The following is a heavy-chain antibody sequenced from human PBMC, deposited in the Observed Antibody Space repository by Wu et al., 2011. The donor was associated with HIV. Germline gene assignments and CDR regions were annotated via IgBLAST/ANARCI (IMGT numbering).Heavy chain of an antibody. V-gene: IGHV1-2*02. CDR1: GYSFTSYY. Sequence: QVQLVQSGAEVKEPGASVKVSCKASGYSFTSYYLHWVRQAPGRGLEWVGWINPISGVTSYAQNLKGRVAMTRDTSINTAYMQLAGLTSDDTAVYFCARDGGTHPXRFFQYWAQGTLTHRLV. CDR3: ARDGGTHPXRFFQY. J-gene: IGHJ4*02. CDR2: INPISGVT. D-gene: IGHD3/OR15-3a*01.